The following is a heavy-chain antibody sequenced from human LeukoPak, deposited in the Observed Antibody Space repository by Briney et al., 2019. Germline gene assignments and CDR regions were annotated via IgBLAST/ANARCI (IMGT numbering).Heavy chain of an antibody. CDR2: IYYSGST. CDR1: GGSISSSSYY. CDR3: ARHLHPHYYFDY. Sequence: SGTLSLTCTVSGGSISSSSYYWGWIRQPPGKGLEWIGSIYYSGSTYYNPSLKSRVTISVDTSKNQFSLKLSSVTAADTAVYYCARHLHPHYYFDYWGQGTLVTVSS. V-gene: IGHV4-39*01. J-gene: IGHJ4*02.